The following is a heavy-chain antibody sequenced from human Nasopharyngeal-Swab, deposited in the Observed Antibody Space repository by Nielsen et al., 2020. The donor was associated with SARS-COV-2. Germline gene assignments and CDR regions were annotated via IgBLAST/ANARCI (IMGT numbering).Heavy chain of an antibody. D-gene: IGHD6-13*01. Sequence: GESLKISCAGSGYIFGSFWMNWVRQTPGKGLEWVANINEDGSEKYYVDSVKGRFTISRDNPKNSLYLQMNSLRGEDTAVYYCARGGSNWYGSNYYMDVWGKGTTVTVSS. CDR1: GYIFGSFW. CDR2: INEDGSEK. J-gene: IGHJ6*03. V-gene: IGHV3-7*01. CDR3: ARGGSNWYGSNYYMDV.